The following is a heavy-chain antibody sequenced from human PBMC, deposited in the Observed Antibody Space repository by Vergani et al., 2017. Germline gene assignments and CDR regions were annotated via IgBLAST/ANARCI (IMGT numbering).Heavy chain of an antibody. CDR2: IYVSGIT. CDR1: GASINNDFYY. Sequence: QVQLQESGPGLVKPSQTLSLTCTVSGASINNDFYYWHWLRPPAGKGLEWIGRIYVSGITGYNSSIQRRVSMSVYTSKTQFSLKLNSVTAADTAVYYCARDNNQLRPRASDLWLQGTMVTVSS. D-gene: IGHD4-23*01. V-gene: IGHV4-61*02. J-gene: IGHJ3*01. CDR3: ARDNNQLRPRASDL.